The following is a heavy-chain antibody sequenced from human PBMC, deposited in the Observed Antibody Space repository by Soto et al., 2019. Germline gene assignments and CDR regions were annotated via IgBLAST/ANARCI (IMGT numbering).Heavy chain of an antibody. CDR2: INHSGST. D-gene: IGHD2-21*02. V-gene: IGHV4-34*01. J-gene: IGHJ5*02. CDR1: GGSFSGYY. CDR3: ARAHIVVVTAISHNWFDP. Sequence: SETLSLTCAVYGGSFSGYYWSWIRHPPGKGLQWIGEINHSGSTNYNPSLKSRVTISVDTSKNQFSLKLSSVTAADTAVYYCARAHIVVVTAISHNWFDPWGQGTLVTVSS.